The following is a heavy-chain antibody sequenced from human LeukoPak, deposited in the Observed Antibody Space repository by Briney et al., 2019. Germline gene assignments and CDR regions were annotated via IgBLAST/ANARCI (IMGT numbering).Heavy chain of an antibody. J-gene: IGHJ4*02. Sequence: PGGSLRLSCAASGFTFSSYGMHWVRQAPGKGLEWVAFIRYDGSNKYYADSVKGRFTLSRDNSENTLYLQMNSLRPEDTALYYCAKDRIADSGYDTSFENWGQGTLVTVSS. CDR1: GFTFSSYG. V-gene: IGHV3-30*02. CDR2: IRYDGSNK. D-gene: IGHD5-12*01. CDR3: AKDRIADSGYDTSFEN.